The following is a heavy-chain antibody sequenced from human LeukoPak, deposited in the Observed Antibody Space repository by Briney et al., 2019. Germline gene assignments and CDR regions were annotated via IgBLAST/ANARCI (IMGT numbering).Heavy chain of an antibody. V-gene: IGHV3-48*01. Sequence: PGGSLRLSCAASGFTFSGYSMNWVRQAPGKGLEWVSYISSSSSTIYYADSVKGRFTISRDNAKNSLYLQMNSLRAEDTAVYYCARGLYYYDSSGENWFDPWGQGTLVTVSS. J-gene: IGHJ5*02. CDR1: GFTFSGYS. D-gene: IGHD3-22*01. CDR3: ARGLYYYDSSGENWFDP. CDR2: ISSSSSTI.